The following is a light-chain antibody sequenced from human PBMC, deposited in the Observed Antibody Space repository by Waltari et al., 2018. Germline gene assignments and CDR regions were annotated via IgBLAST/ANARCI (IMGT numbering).Light chain of an antibody. Sequence: QSALTQPASVSGSPGQSITISCTGTSSEVGGHNYVSWYQQHPGKAPKLIIYDVTDRPSGVSNRFSGSKFGNTASLTISGLQAEDEADYYCSSYTSSGTPYVFGTGTRVTVL. V-gene: IGLV2-14*03. CDR3: SSYTSSGTPYV. CDR2: DVT. CDR1: SSEVGGHNY. J-gene: IGLJ1*01.